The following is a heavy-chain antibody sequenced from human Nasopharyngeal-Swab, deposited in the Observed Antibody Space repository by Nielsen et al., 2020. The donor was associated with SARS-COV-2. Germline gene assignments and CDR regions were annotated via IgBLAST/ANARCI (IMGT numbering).Heavy chain of an antibody. CDR1: GGSFSGYY. CDR2: INHSGST. Sequence: SETLSLTCAVYGGSFSGYYWSWIRQPSGKGLEWIGEINHSGSTNYNPSLKSRVTISVDTSKNQFSLKLSSVTAADTAVYYCARLPLDRWGYCSSTSCYEDAFDIWGQGTMVTVSS. J-gene: IGHJ3*02. CDR3: ARLPLDRWGYCSSTSCYEDAFDI. D-gene: IGHD2-2*01. V-gene: IGHV4-34*01.